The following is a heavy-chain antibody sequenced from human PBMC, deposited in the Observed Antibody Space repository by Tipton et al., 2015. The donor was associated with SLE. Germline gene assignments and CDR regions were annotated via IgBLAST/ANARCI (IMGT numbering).Heavy chain of an antibody. V-gene: IGHV1-46*01. J-gene: IGHJ4*02. CDR2: INPRGDST. Sequence: QSGAEVKKPGASVKVSCKASAYIFTGYYFHWVRQAPGQGLEWMGMINPRGDSTTYAQKFQGRVTMTGDTSTSTVNMELSSLRSEDTAVYFCARDGENTSSWYIDHWGQGTLVTVSS. D-gene: IGHD6-13*01. CDR3: ARDGENTSSWYIDH. CDR1: AYIFTGYY.